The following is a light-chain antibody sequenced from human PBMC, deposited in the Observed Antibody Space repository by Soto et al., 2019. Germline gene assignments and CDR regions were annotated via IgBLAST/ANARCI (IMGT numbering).Light chain of an antibody. CDR2: DES. CDR3: QHYHGWPIT. Sequence: EILLTRSSATLAVSTVELATFSWRASQSVSSHLAWYQHKHGQAPRLLFYDESTRATGIPARFSGSGSGKEFTLTISSLHYEDFEVYYCQHYHGWPITFGQGKQLEIK. J-gene: IGKJ5*01. CDR1: QSVSSH. V-gene: IGKV3-15*01.